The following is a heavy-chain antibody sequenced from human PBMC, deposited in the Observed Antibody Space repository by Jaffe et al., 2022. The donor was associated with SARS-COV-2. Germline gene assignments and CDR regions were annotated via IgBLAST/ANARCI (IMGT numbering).Heavy chain of an antibody. CDR1: GYIFTGYY. J-gene: IGHJ5*02. Sequence: QVQLVQSGAEVKKPGASVKVSCKASGYIFTGYYLHWVRQAPGQGLEWMGWINPKSGGTQFAQRFQDRVAMTSDTSINTAYMELSRLRSDDTAVYYCARDPEYQILYKWFDPWGQGTLVTVSS. CDR3: ARDPEYQILYKWFDP. CDR2: INPKSGGT. V-gene: IGHV1-2*02. D-gene: IGHD6-6*01.